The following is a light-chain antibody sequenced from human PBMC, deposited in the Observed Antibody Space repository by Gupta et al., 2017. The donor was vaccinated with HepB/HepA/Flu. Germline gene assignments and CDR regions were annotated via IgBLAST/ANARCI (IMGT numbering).Light chain of an antibody. V-gene: IGLV1-47*01. CDR1: SSNIGSNY. CDR3: SAWEDRLRGWV. J-gene: IGLJ3*02. Sequence: QSVLPQPPSASGTPGQRVTISCSGSSSNIGSNYVYWYQQFPGTAPKLLIFRNNERPSGVPDRFSGSKSGTSASLAISGLRSEDEADYYCSAWEDRLRGWVFGGGTKLTVL. CDR2: RNN.